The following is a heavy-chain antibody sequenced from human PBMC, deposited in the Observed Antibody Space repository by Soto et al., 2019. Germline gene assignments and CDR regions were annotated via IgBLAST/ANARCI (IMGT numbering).Heavy chain of an antibody. CDR2: IRNKAKSYTT. Sequence: EVQLVESGGGLVQPGGSLRLSCAASGFTFSDHYMDWVRQAPGKGLEWVGRIRNKAKSYTTEYAASVRGRFTISRDDSKNSLYLQMNSLKTEDTAGYYCADVTVAGPSGYWGQGTLVTVS. CDR3: ADVTVAGPSGY. V-gene: IGHV3-72*01. CDR1: GFTFSDHY. D-gene: IGHD6-19*01. J-gene: IGHJ4*02.